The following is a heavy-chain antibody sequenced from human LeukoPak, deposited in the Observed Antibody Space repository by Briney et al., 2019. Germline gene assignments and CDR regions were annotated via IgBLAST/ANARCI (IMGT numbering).Heavy chain of an antibody. CDR3: ARLQRITMAGPDYWYFDL. CDR1: GDSISSYY. J-gene: IGHJ2*01. Sequence: PSETLSLTCTVSGDSISSYYWSWIRQPPEKGLEWIGYIYYSVSTNYNPSLKSRVTISVDTSKTQFSLKMNSVTAADTAVYYCARLQRITMAGPDYWYFDLWGRGTLVTVSS. D-gene: IGHD3-10*01. CDR2: IYYSVST. V-gene: IGHV4-59*01.